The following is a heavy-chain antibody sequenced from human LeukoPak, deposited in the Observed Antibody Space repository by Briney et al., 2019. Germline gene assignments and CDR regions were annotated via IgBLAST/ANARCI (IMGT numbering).Heavy chain of an antibody. Sequence: SETLSLTCTVSGDSFSYFYWSWIRQPPGKGLEWIGYIYNSGSTSYNPSLKSRVTISLDTSQNQSSLKLSSMTAADTAVYYCARGQARLSWFDPWGQGTLVTVSS. CDR2: IYNSGST. D-gene: IGHD6-19*01. J-gene: IGHJ5*02. CDR1: GDSFSYFY. V-gene: IGHV4-59*08. CDR3: ARGQARLSWFDP.